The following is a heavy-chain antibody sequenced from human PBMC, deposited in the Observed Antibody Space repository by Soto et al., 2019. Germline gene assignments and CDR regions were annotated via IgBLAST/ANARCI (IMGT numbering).Heavy chain of an antibody. D-gene: IGHD4-17*01. V-gene: IGHV4-31*01. J-gene: IGHJ4*02. CDR2: IYYSGST. CDR1: GGSISSGGYY. Sequence: SETLSLTCTVSGGSISSGGYYWSWIRQHPGKGLEWIGYIYYSGSTYYNPSLKSQVTISVDTSKNQFSLKLSSVTAADTAVYYCARSTSRYGASSNWGYWGQGTLVTVTS. CDR3: ARSTSRYGASSNWGY.